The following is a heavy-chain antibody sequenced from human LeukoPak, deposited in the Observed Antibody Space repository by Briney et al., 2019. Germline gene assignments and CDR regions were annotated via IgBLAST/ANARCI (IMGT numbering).Heavy chain of an antibody. J-gene: IGHJ4*02. CDR1: GFTFSTYW. V-gene: IGHV3-7*01. D-gene: IGHD6-19*01. CDR2: IKQDGSEK. CDR3: AGWFRVDGSGWPSHFDY. Sequence: PGGSLRLSCAAPGFTFSTYWMSWVRQAPGKGLEWVANIKQDGSEKYYVDSVKGRFTISRDNAKNSLFLQMNSLRAEDTAVYYCAGWFRVDGSGWPSHFDYWGQGTLVTVSS.